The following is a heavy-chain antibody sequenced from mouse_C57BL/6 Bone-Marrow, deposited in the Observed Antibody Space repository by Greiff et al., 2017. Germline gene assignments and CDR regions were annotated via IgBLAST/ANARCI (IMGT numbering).Heavy chain of an antibody. CDR2: IDPSDSET. Sequence: QVQLQQPGAELVRPGSSVKLSCKASGYTFTSYWMHWVKQRPIQGLEWIGNIDPSDSETNYNQKFKDKATLTVDKSSSTAYMQLSSLTSEDSAVYYCARSFAYWGQGTLVTVSA. CDR1: GYTFTSYW. V-gene: IGHV1-52*01. J-gene: IGHJ3*01. CDR3: ARSFAY.